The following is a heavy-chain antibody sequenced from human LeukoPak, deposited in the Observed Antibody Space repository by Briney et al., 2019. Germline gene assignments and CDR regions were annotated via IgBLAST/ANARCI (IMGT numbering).Heavy chain of an antibody. CDR1: GYTFTNNW. Sequence: GASVKVSCKAFGYTFTNNWMHWVRQAPGQGPEWMGLISPTGGSTAYAQKFQGRVTMTRDTSSSTAYMELSRLRSDDTAVYYCARRIYDSSGGVDYWGQGTLVTVSS. J-gene: IGHJ4*02. CDR3: ARRIYDSSGGVDY. CDR2: ISPTGGST. D-gene: IGHD3-22*01. V-gene: IGHV1-46*01.